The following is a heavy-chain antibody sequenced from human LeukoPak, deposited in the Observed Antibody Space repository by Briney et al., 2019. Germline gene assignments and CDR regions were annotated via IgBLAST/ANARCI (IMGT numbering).Heavy chain of an antibody. Sequence: ASVKVSCRASGGTFSSYAISWVRQAPGQGLEWMGWIIAYNGNTNYAQKLQGRVTMTTDTSTSTAYMELSSLRAEDTALYYCAKDFYYHSSGSYPDAFDIWGQGTMVTVSS. J-gene: IGHJ3*02. CDR2: IIAYNGNT. V-gene: IGHV1-18*01. CDR1: GGTFSSYA. CDR3: AKDFYYHSSGSYPDAFDI. D-gene: IGHD3-22*01.